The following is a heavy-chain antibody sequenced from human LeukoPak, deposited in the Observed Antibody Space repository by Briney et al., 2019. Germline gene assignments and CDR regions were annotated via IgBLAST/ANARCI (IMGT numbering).Heavy chain of an antibody. CDR1: GFTFSSYA. CDR2: ISYDGSNK. CDR3: AGSIAAAINWFDP. V-gene: IGHV3-30*04. D-gene: IGHD6-13*01. Sequence: GGSLRLSCAASGFTFSSYAMHWVRQAPGKGLEWVAVISYDGSNKYYADSVKGRFTISRDNSKNTLYLQMNSLRAEDTAVYYCAGSIAAAINWFDPWGQGTPVTVSS. J-gene: IGHJ5*02.